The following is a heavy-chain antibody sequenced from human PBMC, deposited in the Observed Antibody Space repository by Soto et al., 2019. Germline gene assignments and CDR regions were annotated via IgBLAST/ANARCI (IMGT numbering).Heavy chain of an antibody. CDR1: GYTFTSYC. D-gene: IGHD2-15*01. CDR2: ISAYNGNT. V-gene: IGHV1-18*01. Sequence: GASVKVSCKSSGYTFTSYCISWVRQAPGQGLEWMGWISAYNGNTNYAQKLQGRVTMTTDTSTSTAYMELRSLRSDDTAVYYCARDGNCSGGSCYSAWSWFDPWGQGTLVTVSS. CDR3: ARDGNCSGGSCYSAWSWFDP. J-gene: IGHJ5*02.